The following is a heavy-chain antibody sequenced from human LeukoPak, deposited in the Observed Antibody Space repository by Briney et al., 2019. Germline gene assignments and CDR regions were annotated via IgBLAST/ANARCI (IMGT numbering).Heavy chain of an antibody. D-gene: IGHD3-22*01. CDR3: ATICPHLFYYIYYYYYMDV. CDR1: GYSISSGYY. Sequence: PSETLSLTCAVSGYSISSGYYWGWIRQPPGKGLEWIGSIYHSGSTYYNPSLKSRVTISVDTSKNQFSLKLSTVTAADTAVFYCATICPHLFYYIYYYYYMDVWGKGTTVTVSS. J-gene: IGHJ6*03. V-gene: IGHV4-38-2*01. CDR2: IYHSGST.